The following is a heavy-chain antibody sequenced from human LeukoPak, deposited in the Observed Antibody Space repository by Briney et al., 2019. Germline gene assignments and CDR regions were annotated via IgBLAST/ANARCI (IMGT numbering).Heavy chain of an antibody. CDR1: GYTFTGYY. CDR3: ARDGSGIEYWFDP. D-gene: IGHD3-10*01. Sequence: ASVKVSCKASGYTFTGYYMHWVRQAPGQGLEWMGWINPSGGSTSYAQKFQGRVTMTRDTSTSTVYMELSSLRSEDTAVYYCARDGSGIEYWFDPWGQGTLVTVSS. V-gene: IGHV1-46*01. CDR2: INPSGGST. J-gene: IGHJ5*02.